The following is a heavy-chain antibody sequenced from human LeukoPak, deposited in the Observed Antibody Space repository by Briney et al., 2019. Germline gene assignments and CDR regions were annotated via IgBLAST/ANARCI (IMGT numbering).Heavy chain of an antibody. J-gene: IGHJ4*02. V-gene: IGHV4-39*01. CDR3: ARPGGYCSSTSCYIYFDY. CDR1: GGSISSSSTY. Sequence: PSETLSLTCAVSGGSISSSSTYWGWIRQPPGKGLEWIGSIYYSGNTYYNPSLKSRVTISVDTSKNQLSLKLSSVTAADTAVYYCARPGGYCSSTSCYIYFDYWGQGTLVTVSS. CDR2: IYYSGNT. D-gene: IGHD2-2*02.